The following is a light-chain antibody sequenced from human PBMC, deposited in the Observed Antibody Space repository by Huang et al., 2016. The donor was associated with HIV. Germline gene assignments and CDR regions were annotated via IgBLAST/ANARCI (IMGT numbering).Light chain of an antibody. CDR2: DAS. CDR3: LQRSNWVT. Sequence: EIVLTQSPATLSLSPGERATLSCRASQSVSNYLAWYQQKPGQAPRLLIYDASNRATGVPARFSGSGSGTDFTLTISNLEPEDFAVYYCLQRSNWVTFGPGTKVDIK. CDR1: QSVSNY. J-gene: IGKJ3*01. V-gene: IGKV3-11*01.